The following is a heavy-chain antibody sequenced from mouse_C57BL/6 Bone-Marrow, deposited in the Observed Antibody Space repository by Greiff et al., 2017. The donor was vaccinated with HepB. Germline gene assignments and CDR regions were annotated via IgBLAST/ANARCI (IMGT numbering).Heavy chain of an antibody. CDR1: GYSITSDY. J-gene: IGHJ1*03. D-gene: IGHD1-1*01. CDR3: ARYKGYGRSYWYFDV. V-gene: IGHV3-8*01. Sequence: EVMLVESGPGLAKPSQTLSLPCSVTGYSITSDYWNWLRQFPGNKLEYMGYISYSGSTYYNPSLKSRISITRDTSKNQYYLQLNSVTTEDTATYYCARYKGYGRSYWYFDVWGTGTTVTVSS. CDR2: ISYSGST.